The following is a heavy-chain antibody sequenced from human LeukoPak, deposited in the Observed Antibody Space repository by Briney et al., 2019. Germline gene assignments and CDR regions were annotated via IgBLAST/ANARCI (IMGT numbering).Heavy chain of an antibody. D-gene: IGHD6-13*01. J-gene: IGHJ4*02. CDR3: ARGIAAAGFDY. CDR1: GFPFSSYA. V-gene: IGHV3-64D*09. CDR2: ISDSGGST. Sequence: PGGSLRLSCSASGFPFSSYAMHWVRQAPGKGLEYVSAISDSGGSTYYADSVKGRFTISRDNSKNTLYLQMSSLRAEDTAVYYCARGIAAAGFDYWGQGTLVTVSS.